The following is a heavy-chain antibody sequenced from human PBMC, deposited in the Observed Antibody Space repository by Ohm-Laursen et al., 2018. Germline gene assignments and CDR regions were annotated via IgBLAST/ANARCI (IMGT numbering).Heavy chain of an antibody. V-gene: IGHV1-18*01. CDR2: ISAYNGNT. CDR1: GYTFINYD. D-gene: IGHD2-15*01. Sequence: SVKVSCKTSGYTFINYDIHWVRQASGQGLEWMGWISAYNGNTNYAQKLQGRVTMTTDTSTSTAYMELRSLRSDDTAVYYCASSRYCSGGSCYSGSYYYYGMDVWGQGTTVTVSS. CDR3: ASSRYCSGGSCYSGSYYYYGMDV. J-gene: IGHJ6*02.